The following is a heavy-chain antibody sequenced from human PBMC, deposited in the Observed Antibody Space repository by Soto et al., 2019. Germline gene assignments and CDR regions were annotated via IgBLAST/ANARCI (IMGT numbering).Heavy chain of an antibody. Sequence: GGSLRLSCAASGFTFSSYAMHWVRQAPGKGLEYVSAISSNGGSTYYANSVKGRFTISRDNSKNTLYLQMGSLRAEDMAVYYCARGGYCSSTSCYEGYYYMDVWGKGTTVTVSS. CDR2: ISSNGGST. J-gene: IGHJ6*03. CDR3: ARGGYCSSTSCYEGYYYMDV. V-gene: IGHV3-64*01. D-gene: IGHD2-2*03. CDR1: GFTFSSYA.